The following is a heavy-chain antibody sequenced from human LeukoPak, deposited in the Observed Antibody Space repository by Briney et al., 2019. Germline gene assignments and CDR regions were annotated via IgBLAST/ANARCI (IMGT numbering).Heavy chain of an antibody. CDR3: ASAYSSSWYRY. V-gene: IGHV4-59*01. Sequence: SETLSLTCSVSDGSINSYYWNWIRRPPGKGLEWIRYIYYSGSTNYNPSLKSRVTISVDTSKNQFSLKLSSVTAADTAVYYCASAYSSSWYRYWGQGTLVTVSS. D-gene: IGHD6-13*01. J-gene: IGHJ4*02. CDR1: DGSINSYY. CDR2: IYYSGST.